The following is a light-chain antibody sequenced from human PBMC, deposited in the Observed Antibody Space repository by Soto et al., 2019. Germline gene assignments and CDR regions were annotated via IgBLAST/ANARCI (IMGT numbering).Light chain of an antibody. Sequence: QSALTQPASVSGSPGQSITISCTGTSSDVGAYNYVSWYQQPPDKAPKLMIHDVSNRPSGVSNRFSGSKSGNTASLTISGLQAEDEADYYCSSYTSSSTPYVFGTGTKLTVL. J-gene: IGLJ1*01. CDR1: SSDVGAYNY. V-gene: IGLV2-14*01. CDR3: SSYTSSSTPYV. CDR2: DVS.